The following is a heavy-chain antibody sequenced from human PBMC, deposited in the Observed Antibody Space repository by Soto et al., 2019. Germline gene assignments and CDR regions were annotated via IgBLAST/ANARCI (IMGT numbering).Heavy chain of an antibody. CDR2: IRSSSSYI. Sequence: PGGSLRLSCAVSGFTFSSYSMNWVRQAPGKGLEWVSSIRSSSSYIYYADSVKGRFTISRDNAKNSLYLQMNSLRVEDTAVYYCARDGGYCSSTSCYTDPLDYWGQGTLVTVSS. J-gene: IGHJ4*02. D-gene: IGHD2-2*02. V-gene: IGHV3-21*01. CDR3: ARDGGYCSSTSCYTDPLDY. CDR1: GFTFSSYS.